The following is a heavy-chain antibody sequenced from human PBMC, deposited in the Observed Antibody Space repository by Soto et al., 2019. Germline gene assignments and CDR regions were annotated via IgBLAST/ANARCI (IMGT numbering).Heavy chain of an antibody. CDR2: MNPNSGNT. CDR3: ARQWVSYSMDV. V-gene: IGHV1-2*04. D-gene: IGHD1-26*01. Sequence: ASVKVSCKASGYTFTSYDINWVRQATGQGLEWMGWMNPNSGNTNYAQKFQGWVTMTRDTSISTAYMELSRLRSDATAVYYCARQWVSYSMDVWGQGTTVTVSS. J-gene: IGHJ6*02. CDR1: GYTFTSYD.